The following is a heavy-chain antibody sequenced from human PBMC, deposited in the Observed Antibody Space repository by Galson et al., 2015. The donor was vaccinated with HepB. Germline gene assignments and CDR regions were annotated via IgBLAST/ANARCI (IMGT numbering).Heavy chain of an antibody. Sequence: CKASGYTFSSYSITWVRQAPGQGLEWVGWISPHNRYTNYAQNFQGRVTMTTDTSTNTAYMELRSLRSDDTAIYYCARGAVVVAVGATENNWVDPSGRGTLVTVSS. CDR1: GYTFSSYS. CDR3: ARGAVVVAVGATENNWVDP. J-gene: IGHJ5*02. D-gene: IGHD2-15*01. V-gene: IGHV1-18*01. CDR2: ISPHNRYT.